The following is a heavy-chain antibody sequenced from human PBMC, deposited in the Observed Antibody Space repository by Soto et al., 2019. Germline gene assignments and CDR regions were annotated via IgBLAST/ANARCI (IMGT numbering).Heavy chain of an antibody. J-gene: IGHJ5*02. D-gene: IGHD3-10*01. CDR2: IHHTGST. V-gene: IGHV4-39*01. CDR3: ARPEGADGSGYSWFDP. CDR1: GLSISDLNSY. Sequence: LSLTCIFSGLSISDLNSYWGWIRQTPGEWLEWIGTIHHTGSTYYNPSLKSRVIISLDTSKNQFSLKLSSVTAADTALYYCARPEGADGSGYSWFDPWGQVTRVAV.